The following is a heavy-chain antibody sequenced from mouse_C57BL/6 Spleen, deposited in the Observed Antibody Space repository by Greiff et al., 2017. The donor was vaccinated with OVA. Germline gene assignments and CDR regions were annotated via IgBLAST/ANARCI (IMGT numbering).Heavy chain of an antibody. CDR2: IYPGDGDT. CDR3: ARREYGNYDFDY. V-gene: IGHV1-82*01. J-gene: IGHJ2*01. D-gene: IGHD2-1*01. Sequence: VMLVESGPELVKPGASVKISCKASGYAFSSSWMNWVKQRPGKGLEWIGRIYPGDGDTNYNGKFKGKATLTADKSSSTAYMQLSSLTSEDSAVYFCARREYGNYDFDYWGQGTTLTVSS. CDR1: GYAFSSSW.